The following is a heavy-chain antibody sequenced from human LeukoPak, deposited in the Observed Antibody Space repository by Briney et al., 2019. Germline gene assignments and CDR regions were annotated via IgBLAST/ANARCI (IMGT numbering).Heavy chain of an antibody. V-gene: IGHV1-69*13. J-gene: IGHJ5*02. CDR3: ARNPYYYDSSGYYSEIIRWFDP. Sequence: SVKVSCKASGGTFSSYAISWVRQAPGQGLEWMGGIIPIFGTANYAQKFQGRVTITADESTSTAYMELSSLRSEDTAVYYCARNPYYYDSSGYYSEIIRWFDPWGQGTLVTVSS. D-gene: IGHD3-22*01. CDR1: GGTFSSYA. CDR2: IIPIFGTA.